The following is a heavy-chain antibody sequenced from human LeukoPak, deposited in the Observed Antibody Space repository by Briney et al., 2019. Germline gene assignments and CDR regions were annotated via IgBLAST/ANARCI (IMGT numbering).Heavy chain of an antibody. D-gene: IGHD6-19*01. J-gene: IGHJ4*02. Sequence: PGGSLRLSCAASGFTFNIYAMNWVRQAPGKGLEWVSGISGSGGTTYYADSVKGRFTISRDNSKNTLYLQMNSLTADDTAVYYCVAQWLVSGGGQGTLVTVSS. CDR3: VAQWLVSG. V-gene: IGHV3-23*01. CDR2: ISGSGGTT. CDR1: GFTFNIYA.